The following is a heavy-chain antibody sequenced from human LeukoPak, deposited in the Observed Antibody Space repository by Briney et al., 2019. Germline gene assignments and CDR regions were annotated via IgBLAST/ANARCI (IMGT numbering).Heavy chain of an antibody. D-gene: IGHD5-12*01. CDR1: GFTFSSHS. CDR3: ARGSGYSGHGGSFPLDYFDY. Sequence: PGGSLRLSCAASGFTFSSHSMNWVRQAPGKGLEWLSYITSSSNLIYYADSVKGRFTTSRDNAKNSVYLQMNSLRSDDTAVYYCARGSGYSGHGGSFPLDYFDYWGQGTLVTVSS. J-gene: IGHJ4*02. CDR2: ITSSSNLI. V-gene: IGHV3-48*01.